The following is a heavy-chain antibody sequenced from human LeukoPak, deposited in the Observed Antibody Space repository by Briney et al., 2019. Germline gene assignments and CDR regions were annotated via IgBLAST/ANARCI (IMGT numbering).Heavy chain of an antibody. D-gene: IGHD6-13*01. V-gene: IGHV3-23*01. Sequence: GGSLRLSCAASGFTFSSTSMSWVRQAPGKGLEWVSVMSGGGDSIHYADSVKGRFTISKDNSKNTVYLQMSSLRVDDTAVYYCAKAASSSWPSYYYGMDVWGQGTTVTVSS. CDR1: GFTFSSTS. J-gene: IGHJ6*02. CDR2: MSGGGDSI. CDR3: AKAASSSWPSYYYGMDV.